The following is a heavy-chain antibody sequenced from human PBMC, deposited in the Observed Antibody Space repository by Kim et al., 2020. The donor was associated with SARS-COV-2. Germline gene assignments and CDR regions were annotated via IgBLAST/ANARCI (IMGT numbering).Heavy chain of an antibody. V-gene: IGHV3-21*01. D-gene: IGHD3-22*01. CDR3: ARVNQDYYDSSGYYGR. J-gene: IGHJ4*02. Sequence: SVKGRFTISRDNAKNSLYLQMNSLRAEDTAVYYCARVNQDYYDSSGYYGRWGQGTLVTVSS.